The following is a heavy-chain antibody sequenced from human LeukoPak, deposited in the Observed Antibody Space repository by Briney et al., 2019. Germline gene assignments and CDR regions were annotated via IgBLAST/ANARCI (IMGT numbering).Heavy chain of an antibody. CDR3: ARDVAFYGSSWHNWFDP. CDR1: GGTFSSYA. CDR2: ISAYNGNT. J-gene: IGHJ5*02. Sequence: GASVKVSCKASGGTFSSYAISWVRQAPGQGLEWMGWISAYNGNTNYAQKLQGRVTMTTDTSTNTAYMELRSLGSDDTAVYFCARDVAFYGSSWHNWFDPWGQGTLVTVSS. D-gene: IGHD6-13*01. V-gene: IGHV1-18*01.